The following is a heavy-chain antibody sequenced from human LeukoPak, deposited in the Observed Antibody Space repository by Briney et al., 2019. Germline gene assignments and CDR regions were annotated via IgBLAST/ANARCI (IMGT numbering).Heavy chain of an antibody. D-gene: IGHD3-3*01. V-gene: IGHV3-33*01. Sequence: GGSLRLSCAASGFTSSSYGMHWVRQAPGKGLEWVAVIWYDGSNKYYADSVKGRFTISRDNSKNTLYLQMNSLRAEDTAVYYCARDPPIFGVGTNYYYGMDVWGQGTTVTVSS. J-gene: IGHJ6*02. CDR1: GFTSSSYG. CDR2: IWYDGSNK. CDR3: ARDPPIFGVGTNYYYGMDV.